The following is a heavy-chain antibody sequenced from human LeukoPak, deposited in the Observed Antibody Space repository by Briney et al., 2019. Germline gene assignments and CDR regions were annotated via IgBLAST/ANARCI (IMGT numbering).Heavy chain of an antibody. Sequence: LSGGSLRLSCAASGFSFSSYAMNWVRQASGKGLEWVSGINENGRKTYYADSVKGRFSISRDNSKNTLYLQMSDLRAEDTAVYFCAKITMARTPNYWGQGTLVTVSS. J-gene: IGHJ4*02. CDR1: GFSFSSYA. V-gene: IGHV3-23*01. D-gene: IGHD3-10*01. CDR3: AKITMARTPNY. CDR2: INENGRKT.